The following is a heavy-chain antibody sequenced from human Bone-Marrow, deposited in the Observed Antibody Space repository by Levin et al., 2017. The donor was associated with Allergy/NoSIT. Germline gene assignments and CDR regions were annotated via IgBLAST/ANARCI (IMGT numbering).Heavy chain of an antibody. CDR1: GGSFSNST. D-gene: IGHD4-23*01. CDR2: IIPVFGTA. CDR3: ARGAFTARRWHHHGMDV. V-gene: IGHV1-69*01. J-gene: IGHJ6*02. Sequence: GGSLRLSCKASGGSFSNSTICWVRQAPGQGPEWMGGIIPVFGTATYAQKFQGRVTVTADESTMTTFMEMSGLTSAGTAVYYCARGAFTARRWHHHGMDVWGQGTTVIVSS.